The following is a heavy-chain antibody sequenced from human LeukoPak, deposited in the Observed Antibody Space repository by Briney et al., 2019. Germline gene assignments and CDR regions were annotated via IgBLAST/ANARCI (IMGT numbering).Heavy chain of an antibody. CDR2: VYYSGST. V-gene: IGHV4-39*07. J-gene: IGHJ4*02. Sequence: SETLSLTCTVSGGSIRSSNYYWGWIRQPPGKGLEWIGNVYYSGSTYYNPSLKSRVTISVDTSKNHFSLRLTSVTAADTAVYYCARGISVAGGDYWGQGTLVTVSS. CDR3: ARGISVAGGDY. CDR1: GGSIRSSNYY. D-gene: IGHD6-19*01.